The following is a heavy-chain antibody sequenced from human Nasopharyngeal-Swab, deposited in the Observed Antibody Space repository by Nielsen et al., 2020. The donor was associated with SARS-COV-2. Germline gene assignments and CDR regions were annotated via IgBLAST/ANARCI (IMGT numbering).Heavy chain of an antibody. CDR3: VKDVWYSKGWYYFDY. Sequence: SVKVSCKASGGTFSSYAISWVRQAPGQGLEWMGGIIPIFGTANYAQKFQGRVTITADESTSTAYMELSSLRAEDTAVYYCVKDVWYSKGWYYFDYWGQGTLVTVSS. CDR2: IIPIFGTA. J-gene: IGHJ4*02. CDR1: GGTFSSYA. D-gene: IGHD6-19*01. V-gene: IGHV1-69*13.